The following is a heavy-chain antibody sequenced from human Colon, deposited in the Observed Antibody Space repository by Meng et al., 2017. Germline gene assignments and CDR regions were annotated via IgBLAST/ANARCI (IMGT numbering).Heavy chain of an antibody. CDR1: GYDFTSYH. J-gene: IGHJ4*02. CDR3: ARGVTAGVDY. D-gene: IGHD6-13*01. V-gene: IGHV1-8*01. CDR2: MSPSRGDT. Sequence: QVQLVQSGAEGKEPGTSVKVSCKASGYDFTSYHINWVRQAIGQGPEWMGWMSPSRGDTGHAEKFQDRVTMTRDTSINTAYMEVRSLKSDDTAVYYCARGVTAGVDYWGQGTLVTVSS.